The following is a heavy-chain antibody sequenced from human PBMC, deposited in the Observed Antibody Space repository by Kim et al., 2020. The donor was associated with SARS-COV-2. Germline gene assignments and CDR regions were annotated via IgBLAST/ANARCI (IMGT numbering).Heavy chain of an antibody. Sequence: GGSLRLSCAASGFTFSSYGMHWVRQAPGKGLEWVAVISYDGSNKYYADSVKGRFTISRDNSKNTLYLQMNSLRAEDTAVYYCAKDLQNFDWLSHWGQGTLVTVSS. V-gene: IGHV3-30*18. CDR2: ISYDGSNK. J-gene: IGHJ1*01. CDR1: GFTFSSYG. D-gene: IGHD3-9*01. CDR3: AKDLQNFDWLSH.